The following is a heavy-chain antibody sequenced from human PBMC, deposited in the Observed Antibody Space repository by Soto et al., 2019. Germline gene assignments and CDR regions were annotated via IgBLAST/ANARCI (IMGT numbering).Heavy chain of an antibody. D-gene: IGHD5-12*01. CDR1: GYTFANYH. V-gene: IGHV1-18*04. CDR2: ISAYNGNT. CDR3: ARDYPRGGYNHY. Sequence: GASVKGSCKASGYTFANYHMHWVRQAPGQGLEWMGWISAYNGNTNYAQKLQGRVTMTTDTSTSTAYMELRSLRSDDTAVYYCARDYPRGGYNHYWGQGTLVTVSS. J-gene: IGHJ4*02.